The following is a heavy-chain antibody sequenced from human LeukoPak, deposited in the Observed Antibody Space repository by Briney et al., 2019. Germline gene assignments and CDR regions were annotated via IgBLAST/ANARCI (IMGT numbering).Heavy chain of an antibody. Sequence: GGSLRLSCAASGFNLRSYDISWVRQAPGKGLEWVAATSGSGVNSYYADSVRGRFTISRDNSQNTLYLQMDSLRAEDTALYYCAKEYSGYDFDYWGQGTLVTVSS. V-gene: IGHV3-23*01. J-gene: IGHJ4*02. D-gene: IGHD5-12*01. CDR3: AKEYSGYDFDY. CDR2: TSGSGVNS. CDR1: GFNLRSYD.